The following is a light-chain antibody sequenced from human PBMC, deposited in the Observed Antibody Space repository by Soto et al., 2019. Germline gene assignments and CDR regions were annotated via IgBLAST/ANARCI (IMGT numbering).Light chain of an antibody. CDR3: QQSHSAWT. CDR1: QSISSF. Sequence: DIQMTQSPSSLSASVGDRVTLTCRASQSISSFLNWYQQKPGKAPKVLIYGASSVQTGVTSRFSSRGSGTDFTLTISSLQPEDSATYYCQQSHSAWTFGQGTKVEI. CDR2: GAS. V-gene: IGKV1-39*01. J-gene: IGKJ1*01.